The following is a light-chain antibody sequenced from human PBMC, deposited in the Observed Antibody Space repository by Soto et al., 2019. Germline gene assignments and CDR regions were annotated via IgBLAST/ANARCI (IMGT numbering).Light chain of an antibody. CDR1: QGISSA. CDR3: KQFNSYPIA. CDR2: DAS. V-gene: IGKV1-13*02. Sequence: AIQLTQSPSSLSASVGDRVTITCRASQGISSALAWYQQKPGKAPKLLIYDASSLESGVPSRFSGSGSGTDFTLTISSLQPEDFATYYCKQFNSYPIAFGQGTRLEIK. J-gene: IGKJ5*01.